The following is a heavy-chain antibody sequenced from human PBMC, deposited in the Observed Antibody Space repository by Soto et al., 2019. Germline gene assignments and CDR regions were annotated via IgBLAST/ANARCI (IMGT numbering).Heavy chain of an antibody. CDR2: FGGSGTTT. V-gene: IGHV3-23*01. J-gene: IGHJ4*02. CDR1: GFTFSSYG. CDR3: ANLGEAAGTTD. D-gene: IGHD6-13*01. Sequence: EVQLLESGGVLVQPGGSLRLSCAASGFTFSSYGMSWVRQAPGKGLEWVSSFGGSGTTTYYADSVKGRFTISRDNSKNTLYLQMNGLSADDTAVYYCANLGEAAGTTDWGQGTLVTVSS.